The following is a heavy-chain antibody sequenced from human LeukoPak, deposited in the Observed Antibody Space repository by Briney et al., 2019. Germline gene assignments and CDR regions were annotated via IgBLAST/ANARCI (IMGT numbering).Heavy chain of an antibody. CDR2: ISYDGSNK. CDR3: ARGARPFDYGDSYYFDY. CDR1: GFTFSSYA. J-gene: IGHJ4*02. D-gene: IGHD4-17*01. Sequence: GGSLRLSCAASGFTFSSYAMHWVRQAPGKGLEWVAVISYDGSNKYYADSVKGRFTISRDNSKNTLYLQMNSLRAEDTAVYYCARGARPFDYGDSYYFDYWGQGTLVTVSS. V-gene: IGHV3-30-3*01.